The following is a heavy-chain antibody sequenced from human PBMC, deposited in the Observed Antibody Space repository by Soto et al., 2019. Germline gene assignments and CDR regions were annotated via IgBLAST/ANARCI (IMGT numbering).Heavy chain of an antibody. J-gene: IGHJ3*01. D-gene: IGHD2-15*01. CDR3: ARRDNQDALDV. Sequence: GESLKISCKGSGYSFTSYWISWVRQMPGKGLEWMGRIDPSDSYNNHSPSFQGHVTMSADKSITTAYLQWSSLKASDTAMYYCARRDNQDALDVWGQGTMVTVSS. CDR2: IDPSDSYN. CDR1: GYSFTSYW. V-gene: IGHV5-10-1*01.